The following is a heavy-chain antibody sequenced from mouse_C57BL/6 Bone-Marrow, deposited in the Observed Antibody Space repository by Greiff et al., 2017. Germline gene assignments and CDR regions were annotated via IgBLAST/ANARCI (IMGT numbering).Heavy chain of an antibody. CDR3: ARRGPVYAMDY. CDR1: GFTFSSYG. CDR2: ISSGGSYT. Sequence: EVKLVESGGDLVKPGGSLKISCAASGFTFSSYGMSWVSQTPDKRLEWVATISSGGSYTYYPDSVKWRFTISRDNAKNTLYLQMSSLKSEDTAMYYCARRGPVYAMDYWCQGNSVTVSS. J-gene: IGHJ4*01. V-gene: IGHV5-6*02.